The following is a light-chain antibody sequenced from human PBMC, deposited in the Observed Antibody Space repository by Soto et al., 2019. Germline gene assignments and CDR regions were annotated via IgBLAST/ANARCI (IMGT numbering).Light chain of an antibody. CDR1: QGISSY. V-gene: IGKV1-9*01. J-gene: IGKJ4*01. CDR3: QQLKSYPLT. Sequence: IQSTQAPSSLSPCVRDRVTVTCWASQGISSYLAWYQQKQGKAPKLLIYAASTLQSGVPSRFSGIGSGTDFTLTISSLQPEDFATYYGQQLKSYPLTFGGGTKVDIK. CDR2: AAS.